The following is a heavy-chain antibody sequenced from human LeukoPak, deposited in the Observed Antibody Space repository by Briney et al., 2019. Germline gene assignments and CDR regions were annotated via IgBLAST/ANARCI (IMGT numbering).Heavy chain of an antibody. CDR3: ARGSGEHHPFDY. Sequence: SETLSLTCAVYGGSFSGCYWSWIRQPPGKGLEWIGEINHSGSTNYNPSLKSRVTISVDTSKNQFSLKLSSVTAADTAVYYCARGSGEHHPFDYWGQGTLVTVSS. D-gene: IGHD1/OR15-1a*01. J-gene: IGHJ4*02. V-gene: IGHV4-34*01. CDR1: GGSFSGCY. CDR2: INHSGST.